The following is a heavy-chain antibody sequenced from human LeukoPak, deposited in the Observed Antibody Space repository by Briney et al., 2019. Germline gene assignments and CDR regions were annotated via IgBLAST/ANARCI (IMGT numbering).Heavy chain of an antibody. CDR1: GGSISNYY. CDR2: VYSSGST. D-gene: IGHD3-22*01. J-gene: IGHJ4*02. V-gene: IGHV4-59*01. Sequence: SETLSLTCTVSGGSISNYYWSWVRQPPGKGLEWIGYVYSSGSTNYNPSLKSRVTISVDTSKNQFSLRLSSVTAADTAVYYCARGQLYYDSTGYYFWGQGTLVTVSS. CDR3: ARGQLYYDSTGYYF.